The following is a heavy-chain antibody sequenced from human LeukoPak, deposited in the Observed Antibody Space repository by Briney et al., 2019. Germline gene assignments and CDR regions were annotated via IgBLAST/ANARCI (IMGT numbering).Heavy chain of an antibody. CDR2: ISYDGSNK. CDR1: GFTFSSYA. J-gene: IGHJ6*02. CDR3: AGSHGPDYYYGKDV. V-gene: IGHV3-30-3*01. D-gene: IGHD4-17*01. Sequence: GGSLRLSCAASGFTFSSYAMHWVRQAPGKGLEWVAVISYDGSNKYYADSVKGRFTISRDNSKNTLYLQMNSLRAEDTAVYYCAGSHGPDYYYGKDVWGQGTTVTVSS.